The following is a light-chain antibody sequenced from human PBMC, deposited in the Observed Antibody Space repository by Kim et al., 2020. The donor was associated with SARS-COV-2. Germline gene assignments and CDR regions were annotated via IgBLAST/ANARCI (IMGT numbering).Light chain of an antibody. V-gene: IGKV3-15*01. Sequence: EIVMTQSPTILSVSPGERVTLSCRANQSIGSNLAWYQQKVGQAPRLLIFGASTRATGIPARFSGSGSGTEFTLSISSLQSEDFAVYFCQQYNNWPPWTFGQGTKVDIK. CDR3: QQYNNWPPWT. CDR2: GAS. CDR1: QSIGSN. J-gene: IGKJ1*01.